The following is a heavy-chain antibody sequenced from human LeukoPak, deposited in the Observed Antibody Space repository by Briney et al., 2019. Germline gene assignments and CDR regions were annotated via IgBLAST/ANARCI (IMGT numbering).Heavy chain of an antibody. Sequence: SETLSLTCAVSGDSVSSFYWSWVRQSAGKGLEWIGRIYSKGTTKYNLSLKSRVTISLDQSKNQFSLYLSSVTAADTAVYYCARPRYTGTSQYYFDSWGQGFLVTVSS. CDR3: ARPRYTGTSQYYFDS. D-gene: IGHD1-26*01. CDR2: IYSKGTT. V-gene: IGHV4-4*07. CDR1: GDSVSSFY. J-gene: IGHJ4*02.